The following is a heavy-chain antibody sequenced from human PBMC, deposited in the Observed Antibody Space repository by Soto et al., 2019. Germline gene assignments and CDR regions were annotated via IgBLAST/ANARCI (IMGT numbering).Heavy chain of an antibody. CDR1: GYTFTTYY. CDR3: ARQKGPISGTYNVPPPQFCDY. V-gene: IGHV1-46*01. Sequence: QVRLAQSGAEVKKPGASVTISCKTSGYTFTTYYIHWVRQAPGQGLEWMGMINPSSGGISYAQKFQGRVTMTRDTSTTTVNMDLSSLTAADTAVYYCARQKGPISGTYNVPPPQFCDYWGQGTLVTVSS. CDR2: INPSSGGI. D-gene: IGHD1-26*01. J-gene: IGHJ4*02.